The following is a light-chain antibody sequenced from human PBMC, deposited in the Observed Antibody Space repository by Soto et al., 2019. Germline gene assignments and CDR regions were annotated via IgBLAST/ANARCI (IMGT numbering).Light chain of an antibody. Sequence: SVLSQPGSVCGSPGQSIAISCTGTSTDVGAYNYVPWYQQHPGKAPKLMIYDVTNRPSGVSDRFSGSKSGNTASLTISGLQAEDEGDYYCSSYTRSNTYVFGPGTKVTVL. CDR2: DVT. CDR1: STDVGAYNY. V-gene: IGLV2-14*03. CDR3: SSYTRSNTYV. J-gene: IGLJ1*01.